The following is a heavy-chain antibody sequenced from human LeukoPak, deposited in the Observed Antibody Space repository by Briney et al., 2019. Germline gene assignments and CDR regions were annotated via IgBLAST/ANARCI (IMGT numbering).Heavy chain of an antibody. V-gene: IGHV4-61*02. CDR3: ARASGSYPDY. CDR1: GGSISSGSYY. J-gene: IGHJ4*02. Sequence: SETLSLTCTVSGGSISSGSYYWSWIRQPAGEGLEWIGRICTSGSTNYNPSLKSRVTISVDTSKNQFSLKLSSVTAADTAVYYCARASGSYPDYWGQGTLVTVSS. D-gene: IGHD1-26*01. CDR2: ICTSGST.